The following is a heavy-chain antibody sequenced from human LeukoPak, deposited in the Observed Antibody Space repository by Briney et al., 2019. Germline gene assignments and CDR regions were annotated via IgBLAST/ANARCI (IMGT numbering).Heavy chain of an antibody. J-gene: IGHJ4*02. CDR3: ARDRVANFDY. V-gene: IGHV3-30-3*01. CDR1: GFTFSSYA. CDR2: ISYDGSNK. Sequence: GGSLRLSCAASGFTFSSYAMHWVRQAPGKGLEWVAVISYDGSNKYYADSVKGRFTISRDNSKNTLYLQMNSLRPEDTAVYFCARDRVANFDYWGQGTLVTVSS. D-gene: IGHD3-3*01.